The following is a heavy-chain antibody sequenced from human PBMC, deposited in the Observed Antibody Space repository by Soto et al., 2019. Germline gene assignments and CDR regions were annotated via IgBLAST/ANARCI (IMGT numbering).Heavy chain of an antibody. J-gene: IGHJ4*02. Sequence: GGSLRLSCAASRFTFSSYAMSWVRQAPGKGLEWVSAISGSGGSTYYADSVKGRFTISRDNSKNTLYLQMNSLRAEDTAVYYCAKSDVHIVATIHSLAWYFDYWGQGTLVTVSS. D-gene: IGHD5-12*01. V-gene: IGHV3-23*01. CDR2: ISGSGGST. CDR1: RFTFSSYA. CDR3: AKSDVHIVATIHSLAWYFDY.